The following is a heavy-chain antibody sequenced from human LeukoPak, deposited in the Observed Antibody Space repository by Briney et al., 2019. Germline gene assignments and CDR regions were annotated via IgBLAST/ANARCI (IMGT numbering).Heavy chain of an antibody. J-gene: IGHJ4*02. CDR1: GGTFSGYA. CDR3: ARGLVGATRGYYFDY. V-gene: IGHV1-69*05. D-gene: IGHD1-26*01. CDR2: IIPIFGTA. Sequence: ASVKVSCKASGGTFSGYAISWVRQAPGQGLEWMGGIIPIFGTANYAQKFQGRVTITTDESTSTAYMELSSLRSEDTAVYYCARGLVGATRGYYFDYWGQGTLVTVSS.